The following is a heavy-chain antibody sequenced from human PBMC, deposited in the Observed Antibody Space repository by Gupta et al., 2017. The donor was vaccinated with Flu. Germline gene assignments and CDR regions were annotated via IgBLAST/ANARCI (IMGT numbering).Heavy chain of an antibody. V-gene: IGHV4-39*01. J-gene: IGHJ4*02. Sequence: RQPPGKGLEWIGSIYYSGSTYYNPSLKSRVTISVDTSKNQFSLKLSSVTAADTAVYYCARLRYFDWLLIFDYWGQGTLVTVSS. D-gene: IGHD3-9*01. CDR3: ARLRYFDWLLIFDY. CDR2: IYYSGST.